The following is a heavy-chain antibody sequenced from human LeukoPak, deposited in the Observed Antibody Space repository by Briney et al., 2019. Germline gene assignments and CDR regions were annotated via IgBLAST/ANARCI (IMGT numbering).Heavy chain of an antibody. D-gene: IGHD3-10*01. J-gene: IGHJ4*02. Sequence: GGSLRLSCAASGFTFSSYAMHWVRQAPGKGLEWVAVISYDGSNKYYADSVKGRFTISRDNSKNTLNLQMNSLRAEDTAVYYCAKVGDPTYYYGSGSYCDYWGQGTLVTVSS. CDR2: ISYDGSNK. CDR1: GFTFSSYA. V-gene: IGHV3-30*07. CDR3: AKVGDPTYYYGSGSYCDY.